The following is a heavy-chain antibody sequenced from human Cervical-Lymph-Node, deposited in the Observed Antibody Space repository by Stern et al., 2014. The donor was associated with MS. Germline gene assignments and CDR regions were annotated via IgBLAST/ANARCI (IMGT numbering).Heavy chain of an antibody. CDR3: ATPSTVTVGSMDV. Sequence: EQLVESGAEVKKPGSSVRVSCKASGGTFSSQAINWVRHAPGQGLEWVGGIIPIFDTPNYAQKVQDRVTVTADESTSTAYMDLSSLRSEDTAVYYCATPSTVTVGSMDVWGQGTTVTVSS. J-gene: IGHJ6*02. D-gene: IGHD4-17*01. CDR2: IIPIFDTP. CDR1: GGTFSSQA. V-gene: IGHV1-69*01.